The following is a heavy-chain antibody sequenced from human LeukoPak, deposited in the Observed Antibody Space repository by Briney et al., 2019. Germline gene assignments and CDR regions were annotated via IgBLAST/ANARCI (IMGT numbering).Heavy chain of an antibody. J-gene: IGHJ4*02. CDR1: GFAFRNYG. V-gene: IGHV3-23*01. D-gene: IGHD2-15*01. CDR2: ISGGGTNT. Sequence: GGSLRLSCIASGFAFRNYGMHWVRQAPGKGLEWVSAISGGGTNTYYADSVKGRFTSSRDNSKNTVYLQMNSLRAEDTAVYYCARRVVPAPTGLDYWGQGTLVTVSS. CDR3: ARRVVPAPTGLDY.